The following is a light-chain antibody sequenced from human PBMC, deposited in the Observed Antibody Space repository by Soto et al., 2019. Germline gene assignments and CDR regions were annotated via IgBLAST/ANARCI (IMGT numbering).Light chain of an antibody. CDR3: QQRSNWPRT. Sequence: EIVLTQSPATLSSSPGERATLSCRARQSVSSYLAWYQQKPGQAPRLLIYDASDRATGIPARFSGSGSGTDFTLTISSLEPEDFAVYYCQQRSNWPRTFGQGTKVEIK. CDR1: QSVSSY. V-gene: IGKV3-11*01. CDR2: DAS. J-gene: IGKJ1*01.